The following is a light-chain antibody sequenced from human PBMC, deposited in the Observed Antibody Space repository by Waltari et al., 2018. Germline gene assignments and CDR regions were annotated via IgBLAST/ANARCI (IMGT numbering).Light chain of an antibody. V-gene: IGLV1-51*02. CDR1: SSNIGNNY. CDR2: ENS. J-gene: IGLJ7*01. Sequence: QSVLTQPPSVSAAPGQRVTISCSGGSSNIGNNYVSWYRQFPGTAPKLLIYENSERPSGIPGRSAGSKSGTSATRDSTGLQAGDEADYYCGTWDSSLSGAVFGGGTHLTVL. CDR3: GTWDSSLSGAV.